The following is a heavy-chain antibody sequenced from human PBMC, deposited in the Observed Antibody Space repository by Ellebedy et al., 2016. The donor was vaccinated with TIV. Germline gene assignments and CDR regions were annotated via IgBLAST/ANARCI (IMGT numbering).Heavy chain of an antibody. CDR1: GFTFSSNG. CDR2: IWYDGSNE. D-gene: IGHD3-10*01. CDR3: ARAVGTSGTGAPY. V-gene: IGHV3-33*08. Sequence: GESLKISCVVSGFTFSSNGMHWVRQAPGKGLEWVAVIWYDGSNEYYADSVKGRFTISRDNSKNTLKLQMNSRRVEDTAVYYCARAVGTSGTGAPYWGQGTLVSVSS. J-gene: IGHJ4*02.